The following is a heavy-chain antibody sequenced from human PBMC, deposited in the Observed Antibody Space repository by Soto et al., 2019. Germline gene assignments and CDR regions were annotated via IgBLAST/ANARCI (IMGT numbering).Heavy chain of an antibody. CDR3: ARHCAEKNCYYPDY. D-gene: IGHD2-21*02. V-gene: IGHV3-33*01. CDR2: IWYDGSNK. J-gene: IGHJ4*02. Sequence: GGSLRLSCAASGFIFSSYGMHWVRQAPGKGLEWVAAIWYDGSNKYSAGSVKGRFTISRDNSKNTLFLQMNSLRAEDTAVYYCARHCAEKNCYYPDYWGQGTLVTVSS. CDR1: GFIFSSYG.